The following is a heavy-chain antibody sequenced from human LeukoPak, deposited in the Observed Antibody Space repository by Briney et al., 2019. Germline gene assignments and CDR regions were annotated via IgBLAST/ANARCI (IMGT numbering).Heavy chain of an antibody. CDR1: GFTFSSYT. CDR3: ARGVSLGC. CDR2: ISGSSSII. D-gene: IGHD5/OR15-5a*01. J-gene: IGHJ4*02. V-gene: IGHV3-48*02. Sequence: GGSLRLSCAASGFTFSSYTMNWVRQAPGKGLEWGSYISGSSSIIYYADSVKGRFTISRDNAKNSLYLQMNSLRDEGTAVYYGARGVSLGCWGEGTLVTVSS.